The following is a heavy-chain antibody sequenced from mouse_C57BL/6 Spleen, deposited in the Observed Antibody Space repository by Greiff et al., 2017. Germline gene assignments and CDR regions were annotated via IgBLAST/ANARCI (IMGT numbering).Heavy chain of an antibody. J-gene: IGHJ2*01. CDR1: GYTFTDYN. V-gene: IGHV1-22*01. D-gene: IGHD2-12*01. Sequence: EVQLQQSGPELVKPGASVKMSCKASGYTFTDYNMHWVKQSPGKSLEWIGYINPNNGGTSYNQKFKGKATLTLNKSSSNAYMEIRSLTSEDSSVYYCARGKLGGNSDYWGQGTTLTVSS. CDR3: ARGKLGGNSDY. CDR2: INPNNGGT.